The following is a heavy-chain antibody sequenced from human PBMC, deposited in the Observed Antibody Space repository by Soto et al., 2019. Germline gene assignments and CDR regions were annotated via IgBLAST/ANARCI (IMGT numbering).Heavy chain of an antibody. D-gene: IGHD5-18*01. CDR2: IYFGGST. CDR1: GGSISSSTYY. CDR3: ARHSGYNYFYTFDY. J-gene: IGHJ4*02. V-gene: IGHV4-39*01. Sequence: LCGGSISSSTYYWGWIRPPPGTGLEWIGSIYFGGSTYHNPSLKSRVTISVDSSKNQFSLRVISVTAADTAVYYCARHSGYNYFYTFDYWGQGTLLSVSS.